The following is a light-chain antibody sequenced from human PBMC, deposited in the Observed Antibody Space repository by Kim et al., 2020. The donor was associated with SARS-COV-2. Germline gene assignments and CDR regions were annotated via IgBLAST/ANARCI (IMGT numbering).Light chain of an antibody. CDR3: QQLDSYPRT. J-gene: IGKJ1*01. V-gene: IGKV1-9*01. CDR1: QGISSY. Sequence: ASVGDRVTCTCRASQGISSYLAWYQQKPGKAPNLLIYVASTLQSGVPSRFSGSGSGTDFTLAISSLQPEDFATYYCQQLDSYPRTFGQGTKVDIK. CDR2: VAS.